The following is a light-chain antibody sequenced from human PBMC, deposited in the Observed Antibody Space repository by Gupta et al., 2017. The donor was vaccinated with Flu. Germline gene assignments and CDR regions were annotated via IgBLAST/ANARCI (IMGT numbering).Light chain of an antibody. CDR2: VDNDGRH. Sequence: QLVLTQSPSASASLGASVKLPCTLNTGHSAYPIEWHQHHPETGPRFVMIVDNDGRHRRGDDIPACFSCYTSGAALAPFMARGQADDEYDYYCQTWGTGIQVFGGGTKLTVL. V-gene: IGLV4-69*01. CDR3: QTWGTGIQV. CDR1: TGHSAYP. J-gene: IGLJ2*01.